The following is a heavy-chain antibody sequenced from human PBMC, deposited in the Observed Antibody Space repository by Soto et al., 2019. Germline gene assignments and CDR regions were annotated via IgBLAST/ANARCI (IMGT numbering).Heavy chain of an antibody. CDR3: AREGGGYCSGGSCQVDY. Sequence: QLQLQESGPGLVKPSETLSLTCTVSGGSISSSSYYWGWIRQPPGKGLEWIGSIYYRGNTYYNPSPKSRVPISVDTSKNQFSLKLSSVPAADPAVYYCAREGGGYCSGGSCQVDYWGQGTLVTVSS. CDR1: GGSISSSSYY. V-gene: IGHV4-39*02. J-gene: IGHJ4*02. CDR2: IYYRGNT. D-gene: IGHD2-15*01.